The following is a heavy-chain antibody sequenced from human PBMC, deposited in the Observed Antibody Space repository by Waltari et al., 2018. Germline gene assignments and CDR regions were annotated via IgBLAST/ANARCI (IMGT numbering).Heavy chain of an antibody. CDR3: AKRGLGYCSSTSCGGFDP. CDR2: ISGSGGST. J-gene: IGHJ5*02. V-gene: IGHV3-23*01. D-gene: IGHD2-2*01. CDR1: GFTFSSYA. Sequence: EVQLLESGGGLVQPGGSLRLSCAASGFTFSSYAMSWVRQATGKGLEWVSAISGSGGSTYYADSVKGRFTISRDNSKNTLYLQMNSLRAEDTAVYYCAKRGLGYCSSTSCGGFDPWGQGTLVTVSS.